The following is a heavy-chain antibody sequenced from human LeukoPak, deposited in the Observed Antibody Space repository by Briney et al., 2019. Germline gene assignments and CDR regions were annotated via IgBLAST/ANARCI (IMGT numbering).Heavy chain of an antibody. V-gene: IGHV5-51*01. J-gene: IGHJ6*03. CDR1: GYSFTSYW. Sequence: GESLKISCKGSGYSFTSYWIGWVRQMPGKGLEWMGIIYPGDSDTRYSPSFQGQVTISADKSISTAYLQWSSLKASDTAMYYCARSRQQLVPPFYYYYYYMDVWGKGTTVTVSS. CDR2: IYPGDSDT. CDR3: ARSRQQLVPPFYYYYYYMDV. D-gene: IGHD6-13*01.